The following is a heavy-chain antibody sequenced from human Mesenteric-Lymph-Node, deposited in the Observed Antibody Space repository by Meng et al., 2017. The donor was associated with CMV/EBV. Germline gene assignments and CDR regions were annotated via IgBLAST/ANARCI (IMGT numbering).Heavy chain of an antibody. J-gene: IGHJ4*02. CDR2: IYYRGDA. CDR1: GGSISSSSYY. Sequence: SETLSLTCIVSGGSISSSSYYWGWIRQPPGKGLEWIGYIYYRGDAYYNPSLKSRVTISLDTSKNQFSLRLSSVTAADTAVYYCARVGPYYDILTGNYRHQFFDYWGKGTLVTVSS. CDR3: ARVGPYYDILTGNYRHQFFDY. V-gene: IGHV4-39*07. D-gene: IGHD3-9*01.